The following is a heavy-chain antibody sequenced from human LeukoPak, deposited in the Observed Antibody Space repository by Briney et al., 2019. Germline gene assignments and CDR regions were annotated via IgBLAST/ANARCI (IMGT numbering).Heavy chain of an antibody. CDR1: GGSVSRSPYY. Sequence: SETLSLTCTVSGGSVSRSPYYWGWIRQPPGKGLEWIGNIYYSGSTYYNPSLKSRVTISIDTSKNQFSLKLSSVTAADTAVYYCARGRWWFAGRPPHYMDVWGKGTTVTVSS. CDR2: IYYSGST. CDR3: ARGRWWFAGRPPHYMDV. J-gene: IGHJ6*03. D-gene: IGHD6-6*01. V-gene: IGHV4-39*07.